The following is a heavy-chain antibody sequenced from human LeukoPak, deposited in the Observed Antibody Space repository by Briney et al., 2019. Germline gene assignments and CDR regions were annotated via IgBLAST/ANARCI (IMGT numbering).Heavy chain of an antibody. J-gene: IGHJ4*02. V-gene: IGHV3-21*01. CDR3: AVGGGYSRYD. Sequence: GGSLRLSRAASGFTFSSYSTNWVRQAPGKGREGVSPISRSSSYIYYADSVKSRFTISTDTVKNSLYLQMTSLRAEDTAVYYCAVGGGYSRYDWGQGTLVSVSS. CDR1: GFTFSSYS. D-gene: IGHD5-18*01. CDR2: ISRSSSYI.